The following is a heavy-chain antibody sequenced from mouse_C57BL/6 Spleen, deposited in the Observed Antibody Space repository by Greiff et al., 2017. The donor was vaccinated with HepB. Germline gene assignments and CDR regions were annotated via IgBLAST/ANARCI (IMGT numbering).Heavy chain of an antibody. J-gene: IGHJ4*01. Sequence: EVMLVESGGDLVKPGGSLKLSCAASGFTFSSYGMSWVRQTPDKRLEWVATISSGGSYTYYPDSVKGRFTISRDNAKNTLYLQMSSLKSEDTAMYYCARRDLDQGAMDYWGQGTSVTVSS. V-gene: IGHV5-6*01. CDR3: ARRDLDQGAMDY. CDR1: GFTFSSYG. CDR2: ISSGGSYT.